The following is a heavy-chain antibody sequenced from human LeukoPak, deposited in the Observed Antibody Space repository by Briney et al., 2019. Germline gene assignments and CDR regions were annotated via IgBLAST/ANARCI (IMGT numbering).Heavy chain of an antibody. J-gene: IGHJ6*04. CDR3: ARVLATVTTGGMDV. V-gene: IGHV4-61*01. D-gene: IGHD4-17*01. CDR1: GGSLRSGRYY. CDR2: IYYSGST. Sequence: SETPSPTCPVSGGSLRSGRYYWGWIRHPPGKGLEGVGYIYYSGSTNYKPSLKSRVTISVDTSKNQFSLKLSSVTAADTAVYYCARVLATVTTGGMDVWGKGTTVTVSS.